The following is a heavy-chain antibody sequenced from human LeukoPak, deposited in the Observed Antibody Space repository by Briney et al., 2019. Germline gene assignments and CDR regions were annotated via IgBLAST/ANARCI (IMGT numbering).Heavy chain of an antibody. V-gene: IGHV4-61*02. CDR3: ARAQRTIDAFDI. J-gene: IGHJ3*02. Sequence: SQTLSLTCTVSGGSISSGSYYWSWIRQPAGKGLEWIERIYTSGSTNYNPSLKSRVTISVDTSKNQFSLKLSSVTAADTAVYYCARAQRTIDAFDIWGQGTMVTVSS. CDR1: GGSISSGSYY. CDR2: IYTSGST.